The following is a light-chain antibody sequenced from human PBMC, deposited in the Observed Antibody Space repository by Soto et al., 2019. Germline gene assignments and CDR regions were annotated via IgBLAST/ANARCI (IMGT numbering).Light chain of an antibody. CDR3: QQYDNWPFT. CDR1: QSVSNN. J-gene: IGKJ3*01. Sequence: EIVLTQSPGTLSLSPGERATLSCRASQSVSNNYLAWYQQKPGQAPRLLMYGAATRATGIPGRFSGSGSGTEFTLTISSLQSEDLAIFYCQQYDNWPFTFGPGTKVDIK. V-gene: IGKV3-15*01. CDR2: GAA.